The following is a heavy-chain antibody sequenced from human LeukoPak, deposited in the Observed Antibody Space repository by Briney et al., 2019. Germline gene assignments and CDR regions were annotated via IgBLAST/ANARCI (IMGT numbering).Heavy chain of an antibody. CDR2: INHSGST. J-gene: IGHJ4*02. CDR3: ARRGLGRPDY. V-gene: IGHV4-34*01. CDR1: GGSFSGYY. D-gene: IGHD7-27*01. Sequence: PSETLSLTCAVYGGSFSGYYWSWIRQPPGKGLEWIGEINHSGSTNYNPSLKSRVTIPVDTSKNQFSLKLSSVTAADTAVYYCARRGLGRPDYWGQGTLVTVSS.